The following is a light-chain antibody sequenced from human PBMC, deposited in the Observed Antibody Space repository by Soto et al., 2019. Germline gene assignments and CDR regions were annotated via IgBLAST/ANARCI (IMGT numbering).Light chain of an antibody. CDR3: QQYNSYST. V-gene: IGKV1-5*01. CDR2: DAS. CDR1: QSISSW. Sequence: DIQMTQSPSTLSASTGDRVTITCRASQSISSWLAWYQQKPGKAPKLLIYDASSLQSGVPSRFSGSGSGTEFTLTISSLQHDDSATYYCQQYNSYSTFGPGTKVDIK. J-gene: IGKJ3*01.